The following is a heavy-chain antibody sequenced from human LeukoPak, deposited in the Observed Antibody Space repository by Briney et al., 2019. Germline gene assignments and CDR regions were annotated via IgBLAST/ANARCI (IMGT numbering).Heavy chain of an antibody. J-gene: IGHJ3*02. CDR1: GFTFSSYS. Sequence: GGSLRLSCAASGFTFSSYSMNWVRQAPGKGLEWVSSISSSSSYIYYADSVKGRFTISRDNAKNSLYLQMNSLRAEDTAVYYCARDLGVLMVYAILGGAFDIWGQGTMVTVPS. D-gene: IGHD2-8*01. CDR2: ISSSSSYI. CDR3: ARDLGVLMVYAILGGAFDI. V-gene: IGHV3-21*01.